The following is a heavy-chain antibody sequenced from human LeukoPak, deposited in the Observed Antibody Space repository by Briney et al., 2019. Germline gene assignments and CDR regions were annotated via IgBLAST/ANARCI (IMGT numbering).Heavy chain of an antibody. Sequence: SVKVSCKASGGTFSSYAISWVRQAPGQGLEWMGGIIPIFGTANYAQKFQGRVTITADESTSTAYMELSSLRSEDTAVYYCARDGSSSSSVYYYYGMDVWGQGTTVTVSS. V-gene: IGHV1-69*13. CDR1: GGTFSSYA. J-gene: IGHJ6*02. D-gene: IGHD6-6*01. CDR2: IIPIFGTA. CDR3: ARDGSSSSSVYYYYGMDV.